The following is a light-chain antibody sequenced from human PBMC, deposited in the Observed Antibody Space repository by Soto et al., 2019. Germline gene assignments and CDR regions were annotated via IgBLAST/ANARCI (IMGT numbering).Light chain of an antibody. CDR2: AAS. CDR1: QGISSY. CDR3: QQIDSYLT. V-gene: IGKV1-9*01. J-gene: IGKJ4*01. Sequence: DSKITKSRSTLSAAVGGRVTITCRASQGISSYLAWYQQKPGKAPELLIYAASTLQTGVPSRFSGSGSGTDFTLTISSLQPEDFATYYCQQIDSYLTFGGGTKVDI.